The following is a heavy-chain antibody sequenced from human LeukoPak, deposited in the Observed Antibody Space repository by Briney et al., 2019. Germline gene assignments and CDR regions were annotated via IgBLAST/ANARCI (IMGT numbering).Heavy chain of an antibody. CDR3: AKDITSGAVADIFRIPTYYFDY. CDR2: ISWNSGSI. Sequence: PGGSLRLSCAASGFTFDDYAMHWVRQAPGKGLEWVSGISWNSGSIGYADSVKGRFTISRDNAKNSLYLQMNSLRAEDTALYYCAKDITSGAVADIFRIPTYYFDYWGQGTLVTVSS. V-gene: IGHV3-9*01. CDR1: GFTFDDYA. J-gene: IGHJ4*02. D-gene: IGHD6-19*01.